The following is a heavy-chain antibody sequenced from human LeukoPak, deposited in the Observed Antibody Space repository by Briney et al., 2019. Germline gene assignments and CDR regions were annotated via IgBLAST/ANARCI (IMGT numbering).Heavy chain of an antibody. CDR1: GGTFSTYA. Sequence: SVKVSCKASGGTFSTYAFSWVRQAPGQGLEWMGGIIPILGSPEYAQKFQDRVTITADESTSTVYMELSSLTSEDTAVYYCARDKAPAGFFDHWGQGTLVTVSS. V-gene: IGHV1-69*13. D-gene: IGHD6-13*01. CDR3: ARDKAPAGFFDH. CDR2: IIPILGSP. J-gene: IGHJ4*02.